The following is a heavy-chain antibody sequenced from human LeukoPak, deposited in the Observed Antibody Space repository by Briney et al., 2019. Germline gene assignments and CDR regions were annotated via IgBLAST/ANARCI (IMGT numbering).Heavy chain of an antibody. CDR1: GFTFSSYA. CDR3: AKDRVVVVAATIEAHFDY. V-gene: IGHV3-23*01. J-gene: IGHJ4*02. CDR2: ISGSGGST. Sequence: VGSLPVPRAASGFTFSSYAMRWVRQAPGKGLEWVSTISGSGGSTYYADSVKGRFPISRDNSKNTLYLQMNSLRAEDTAVYYCAKDRVVVVAATIEAHFDYWGGGTLHRVL. D-gene: IGHD2-15*01.